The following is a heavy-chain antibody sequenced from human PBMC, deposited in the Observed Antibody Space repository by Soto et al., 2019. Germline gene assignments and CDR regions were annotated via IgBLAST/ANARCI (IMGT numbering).Heavy chain of an antibody. J-gene: IGHJ4*01. V-gene: IGHV1-3*01. CDR1: GYTFTSYG. CDR3: ARSSTVDTTAGGTHFDY. D-gene: IGHD1-1*01. Sequence: ASVKVSCKASGYTFTSYGISWVRQAPGQRLEWMGWINRGNGNTEYSQKFQGRVTITRDTSASSVYMELSSLTSEDTAVYYCARSSTVDTTAGGTHFDYWG. CDR2: INRGNGNT.